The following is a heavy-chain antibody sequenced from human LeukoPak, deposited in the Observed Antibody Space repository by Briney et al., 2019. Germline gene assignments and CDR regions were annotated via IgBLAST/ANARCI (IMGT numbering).Heavy chain of an antibody. Sequence: SETLSLTCSVSGGSITSYYWSWIRQPPGKGLEWIGFIYYSANANYNPSLKSRVTISVDTSKNHLSLKLNSVTAADTAVYYCARDRSLDYWGQGTLVTVSS. CDR1: GGSITSYY. V-gene: IGHV4-59*12. J-gene: IGHJ4*02. D-gene: IGHD3-16*02. CDR3: ARDRSLDY. CDR2: IYYSANA.